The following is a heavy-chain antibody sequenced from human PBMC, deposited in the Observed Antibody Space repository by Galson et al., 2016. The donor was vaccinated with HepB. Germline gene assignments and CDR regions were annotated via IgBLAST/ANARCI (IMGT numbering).Heavy chain of an antibody. CDR2: LSWNSGSI. D-gene: IGHD2/OR15-2a*01. V-gene: IGHV3-9*01. CDR3: ARDMYTTARDY. CDR1: GFTFSDFG. J-gene: IGHJ4*02. Sequence: SLRLSCAASGFTFSDFGMHWVRQAPGKGLEWVASLSWNSGSISYADSMRGRVTISRDNAKNSLYLQMDNLRAEDTAVYYCARDMYTTARDYWGQGTLVTVSS.